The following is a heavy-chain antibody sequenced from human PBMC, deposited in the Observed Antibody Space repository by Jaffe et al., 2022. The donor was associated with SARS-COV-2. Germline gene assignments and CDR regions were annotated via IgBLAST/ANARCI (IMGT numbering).Heavy chain of an antibody. D-gene: IGHD6-13*01. CDR2: IYYSGST. Sequence: QVQLQESGPGLVKPSETLSLTCTVSGGSISSYYWSWIRQPPGKGLEWIGYIYYSGSTNYNPSLKSRVTISVDTSKNQFSLKLSSVTAADTAVYYCARHGPRLGSWFPFFWYWGQGTLVTVSS. V-gene: IGHV4-59*08. CDR3: ARHGPRLGSWFPFFWY. J-gene: IGHJ4*02. CDR1: GGSISSYY.